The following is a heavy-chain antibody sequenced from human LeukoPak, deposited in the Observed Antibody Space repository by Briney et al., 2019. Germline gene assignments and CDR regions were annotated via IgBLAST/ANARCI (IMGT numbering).Heavy chain of an antibody. CDR1: GFTFSSYS. CDR2: ISSSSSTI. CDR3: ARDAVWGYYDSSGYYPLDY. D-gene: IGHD3-22*01. V-gene: IGHV3-48*01. J-gene: IGHJ4*02. Sequence: GGSLRLSCAASGFTFSSYSMNWVRQAPGKGLEWVPYISSSSSTIYYADSVKGRFTISRDNAKNSLYLQMNSLRAEDTAVYYCARDAVWGYYDSSGYYPLDYWGQGTLVTVSS.